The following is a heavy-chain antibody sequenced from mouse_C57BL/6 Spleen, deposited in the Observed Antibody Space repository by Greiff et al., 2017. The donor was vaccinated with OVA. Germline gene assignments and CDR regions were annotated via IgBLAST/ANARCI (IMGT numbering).Heavy chain of an antibody. Sequence: VQLQQSGAELVRPGASVKLSCTASGFNIKDDYMHWVKQRPEQGLEWIGWIDPENGDTEYASKFQGKATITADTSSTTAYLQLSSLTSEDTAVYYCTKRAIYYDYDDYWGQGTTLTVSS. CDR3: TKRAIYYDYDDY. CDR1: GFNIKDDY. J-gene: IGHJ2*01. D-gene: IGHD2-4*01. CDR2: IDPENGDT. V-gene: IGHV14-4*01.